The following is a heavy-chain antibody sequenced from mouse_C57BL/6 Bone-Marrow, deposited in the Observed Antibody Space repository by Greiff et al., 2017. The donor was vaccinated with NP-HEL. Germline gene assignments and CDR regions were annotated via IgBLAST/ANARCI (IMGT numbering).Heavy chain of an antibody. V-gene: IGHV14-4*01. J-gene: IGHJ2*01. D-gene: IGHD2-4*01. CDR2: IDPENGDT. Sequence: EVQLQQSGAELVRPGASVQLSCTASGFNIKDDYMHWVKQRPEQGLEWIGWIDPENGDTEYASKFQGKATITADTSSNTAYLQISSLTSEDTAVYYCTSELRRPYSFDYWGQGNTLTVSS. CDR1: GFNIKDDY. CDR3: TSELRRPYSFDY.